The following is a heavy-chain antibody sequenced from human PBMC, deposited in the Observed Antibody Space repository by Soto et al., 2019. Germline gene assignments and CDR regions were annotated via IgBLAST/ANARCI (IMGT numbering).Heavy chain of an antibody. J-gene: IGHJ4*02. V-gene: IGHV3-9*01. CDR3: AKDVSSGWYGVLDY. Sequence: EVQLVESGGGLVQPGRSLRLSCAASGFTFDDYAMHWVRQAQGKGLEWVSGISWNSGSIGYADSVKGRFTISRDNAKNSLYMQMNSLRAEDTALYYCAKDVSSGWYGVLDYWGQGTLVTVS. CDR1: GFTFDDYA. D-gene: IGHD6-19*01. CDR2: ISWNSGSI.